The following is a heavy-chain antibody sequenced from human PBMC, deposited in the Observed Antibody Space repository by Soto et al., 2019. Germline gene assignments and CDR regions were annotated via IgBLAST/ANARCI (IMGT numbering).Heavy chain of an antibody. CDR2: ISAYNGNT. Sequence: XSVKVCCTSSGSTFTSYGIRWVRQAPGQGLEWMGWISAYNGNTNYAQKLQGRVTMTTDTSTSTAYMELRSLRSDDTAVYYCARNYDFWSGYYSSGMDVWGQGTTVTVSS. J-gene: IGHJ6*02. CDR3: ARNYDFWSGYYSSGMDV. D-gene: IGHD3-3*01. CDR1: GSTFTSYG. V-gene: IGHV1-18*04.